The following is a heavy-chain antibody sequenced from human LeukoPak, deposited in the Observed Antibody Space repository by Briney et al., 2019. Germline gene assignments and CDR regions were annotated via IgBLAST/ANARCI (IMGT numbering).Heavy chain of an antibody. J-gene: IGHJ6*03. V-gene: IGHV3-9*01. CDR3: ASNYMDV. CDR2: ISWNSGSI. Sequence: GGSLRLSCAASGFTFDDYAMHWVRQAPGKGLEWVSGISWNSGSIGYADSVKGRFTISRDNAKNSLYLQMNSLRAEDTALYYCASNYMDVWGKGTTVTISS. CDR1: GFTFDDYA.